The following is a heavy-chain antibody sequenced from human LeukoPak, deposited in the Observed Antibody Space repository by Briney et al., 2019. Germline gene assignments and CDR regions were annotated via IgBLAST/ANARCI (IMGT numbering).Heavy chain of an antibody. CDR2: IYYSGST. J-gene: IGHJ5*02. V-gene: IGHV4-39*07. D-gene: IGHD3-10*01. Sequence: SETLSLTCTVSGGSISSYYWGWIRQPPGKGLEWIGSIYYSGSTYYNPSLKSRVTISVDTSKNQFSLKLSSVTAADTAVYYCARDITMVRGVIGIHWFDPWGQGTLVTVSS. CDR1: GGSISSYY. CDR3: ARDITMVRGVIGIHWFDP.